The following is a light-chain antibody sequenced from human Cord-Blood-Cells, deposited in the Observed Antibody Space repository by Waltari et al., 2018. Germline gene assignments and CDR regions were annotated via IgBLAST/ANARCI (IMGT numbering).Light chain of an antibody. CDR3: QQRSNWPPRWT. CDR2: DAS. J-gene: IGKJ1*01. V-gene: IGKV3-11*01. CDR1: QSVSSY. Sequence: EIVLTQSPATLSLSLGDRATLSCRASQSVSSYLAWYQQKPGQAPRLLIYDASNRATGIPARFSGSGSGTDFTLTISSLEPEDFAVYYCQQRSNWPPRWTFGQGTKVEIK.